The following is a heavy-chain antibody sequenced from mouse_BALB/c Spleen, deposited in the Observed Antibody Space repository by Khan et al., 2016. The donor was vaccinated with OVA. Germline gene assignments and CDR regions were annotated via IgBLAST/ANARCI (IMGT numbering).Heavy chain of an antibody. CDR1: GYTFTDYV. CDR2: IYPGNNST. D-gene: IGHD1-1*01. V-gene: IGHV1-77*01. CDR3: SRSGYGSLVY. Sequence: QVQLQQSGPELVKPGASVKMSCKASGYTFTDYVINWVRQGTGQGLEWIGQIYPGNNSTYYNEKFKDRATLTAEKSSNKVSMHLSSLTSEDSAVYFCSRSGYGSLVYWGQGTTLTVSS. J-gene: IGHJ2*01.